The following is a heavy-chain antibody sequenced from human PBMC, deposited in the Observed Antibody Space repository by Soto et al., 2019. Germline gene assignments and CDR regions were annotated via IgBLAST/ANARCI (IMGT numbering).Heavy chain of an antibody. D-gene: IGHD4-17*01. CDR1: GFTFSSYS. CDR3: ARDHSGDYFFYFDL. J-gene: IGHJ2*01. CDR2: ISSSSSYI. V-gene: IGHV3-21*01. Sequence: EVQLVESGGGLVKPGGSLRLSCAASGFTFSSYSMNWVRQAPGKGLEWVSSISSSSSYIYYADSVKGRFTISRDNAKKSLYLQMNRLRAEDTAVYYCARDHSGDYFFYFDLWGRGTLVTVSS.